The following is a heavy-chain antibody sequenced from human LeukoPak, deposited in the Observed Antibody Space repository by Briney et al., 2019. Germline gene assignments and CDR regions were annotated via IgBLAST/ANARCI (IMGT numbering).Heavy chain of an antibody. J-gene: IGHJ3*02. CDR1: GFTFHDYA. CDR2: ISWDGGSI. V-gene: IGHV3-43D*04. CDR3: AKGRQLWLQDAFDI. D-gene: IGHD5-18*01. Sequence: PGGSLRLSCVASGFTFHDYAMHWVRQAPGKGLEWVSLISWDGGSIGYADSVKGRFTISRDNAKNSLYLQMNSLRAEDMALYYCAKGRQLWLQDAFDIWGQGTMVTVSS.